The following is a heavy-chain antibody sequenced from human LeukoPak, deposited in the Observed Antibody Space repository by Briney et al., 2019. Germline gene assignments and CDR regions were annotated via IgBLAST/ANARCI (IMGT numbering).Heavy chain of an antibody. D-gene: IGHD3-22*01. Sequence: PSETLSLTCAVSGGSISSSNWWSWVRQPPGKGLEWMGEIYHSGSTNYNPSLKSRVTISVDKSKNQFSLKLSSVTAADTAVYYCATGPGYDSSGYYYFDNWGQGTLVTVSS. CDR2: IYHSGST. CDR3: ATGPGYDSSGYYYFDN. J-gene: IGHJ4*02. CDR1: GGSISSSNW. V-gene: IGHV4-4*02.